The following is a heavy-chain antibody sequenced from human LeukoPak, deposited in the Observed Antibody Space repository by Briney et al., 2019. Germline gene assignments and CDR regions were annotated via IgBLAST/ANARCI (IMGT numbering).Heavy chain of an antibody. Sequence: SETLSLTCTVSGGSISSYYWNWIRQPPGRGLEWIGFIYYTTSTNYNASLKSRVSISLDTSKNQLSLKLSSVTAADTAVYYCARDRYYKGFGYYFDYWGQGTLVTVSS. J-gene: IGHJ4*02. V-gene: IGHV4-59*01. CDR2: IYYTTST. CDR1: GGSISSYY. CDR3: ARDRYYKGFGYYFDY. D-gene: IGHD3-22*01.